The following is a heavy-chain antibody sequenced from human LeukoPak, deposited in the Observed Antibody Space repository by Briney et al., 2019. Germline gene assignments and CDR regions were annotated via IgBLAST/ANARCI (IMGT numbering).Heavy chain of an antibody. CDR3: ASGDSN. CDR1: GFTFSHYN. D-gene: IGHD7-27*01. Sequence: GGSLRLSCAASGFTFSHYNMNWVRQAPGKGLEWVSYISPSGSTTHYADSVKGRFTISRDNAKNSLYLQMNSLRAEDTAVYFCASGDSNWGQGTLVTVSS. V-gene: IGHV3-48*03. CDR2: ISPSGSTT. J-gene: IGHJ4*02.